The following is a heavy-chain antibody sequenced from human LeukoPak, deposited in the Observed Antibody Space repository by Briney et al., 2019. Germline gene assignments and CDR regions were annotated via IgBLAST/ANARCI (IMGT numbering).Heavy chain of an antibody. CDR1: GYTFTGYY. J-gene: IGHJ5*02. V-gene: IGHV1-2*06. CDR2: INPNSGGT. Sequence: ASVKVSSKASGYTFTGYYMHWVRQAPGQGLEWMGRINPNSGGTNYAQKFQGRVTMTRDTSISTAYMELSRLRSDDTAVYYCAREFPLRGVIITLRYNWFDPWGQGTLVTVSS. D-gene: IGHD3-10*01. CDR3: AREFPLRGVIITLRYNWFDP.